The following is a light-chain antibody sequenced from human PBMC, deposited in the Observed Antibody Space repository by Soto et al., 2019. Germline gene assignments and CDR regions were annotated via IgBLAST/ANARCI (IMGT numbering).Light chain of an antibody. V-gene: IGKV1-5*03. Sequence: DIQMTQSPSTLSASVGDRVIIICRASQSISSWLAWYQQKPGKAPKLLIYKASTLKSGVPSRFSGSGSGTEFTLTISSLQPDDFATYYCQHYNNYSEAFGQGTKVDI. CDR3: QHYNNYSEA. J-gene: IGKJ1*01. CDR2: KAS. CDR1: QSISSW.